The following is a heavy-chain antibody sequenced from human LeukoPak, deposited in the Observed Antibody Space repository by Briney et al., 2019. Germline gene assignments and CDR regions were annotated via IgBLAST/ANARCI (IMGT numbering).Heavy chain of an antibody. CDR2: INTNTGNP. V-gene: IGHV7-4-1*02. Sequence: GASVKVSCKASGYTFTSYAMNWVRQAPGQGLEWMGWINTNTGNPTYAQGFTGRFVFSLDTSVSTAYLQISSLKAEDTAVYYCARPSDTDCSSTSCRTVPVYYGMDVWGQETTVTVSS. J-gene: IGHJ6*02. CDR1: GYTFTSYA. D-gene: IGHD2-2*01. CDR3: ARPSDTDCSSTSCRTVPVYYGMDV.